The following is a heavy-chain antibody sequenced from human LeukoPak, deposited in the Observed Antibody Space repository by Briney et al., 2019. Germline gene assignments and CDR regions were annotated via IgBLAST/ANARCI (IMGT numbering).Heavy chain of an antibody. J-gene: IGHJ5*02. CDR2: ISWNGARI. CDR3: ARSTGDYAGNNWFDP. V-gene: IGHV3-20*04. CDR1: GFTFDDYG. D-gene: IGHD4-17*01. Sequence: GGSLRLSCAHSGFTFDDYGMSWVRQAPGKGLEWVSGISWNGARIGYAASVKGRFTISRDNAKNSLYLQMNSPRAEATALYSCARSTGDYAGNNWFDPWGQGSLVTVSS.